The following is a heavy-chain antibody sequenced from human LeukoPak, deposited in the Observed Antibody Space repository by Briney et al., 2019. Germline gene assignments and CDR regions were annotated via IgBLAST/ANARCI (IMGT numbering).Heavy chain of an antibody. D-gene: IGHD6-13*01. J-gene: IGHJ5*02. CDR3: ARGPVPTDSSWYNWFDP. CDR2: INHSGST. Sequence: SETLSLTCAVYGGSYSGYYWSWIRQPPGKGLEWIGEINHSGSTNYNPSLKSRVTISVDTSKNQFSLKLSSVTAADTAVYYCARGPVPTDSSWYNWFDPWGQGTLVTVSS. V-gene: IGHV4-34*01. CDR1: GGSYSGYY.